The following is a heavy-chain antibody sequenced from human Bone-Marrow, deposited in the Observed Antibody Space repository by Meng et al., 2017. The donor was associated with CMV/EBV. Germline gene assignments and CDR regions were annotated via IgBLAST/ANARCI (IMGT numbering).Heavy chain of an antibody. J-gene: IGHJ4*02. D-gene: IGHD3-3*01. CDR3: ARAGYYDFWSGYYTVFDY. CDR1: GGSISSYY. CDR2: IYYSGST. Sequence: SETLSLTCTVSGGSISSYYWSWIRQPPGKGLEWIGYIYYSGSTNYNPSLKSRVTISVDTSKNQFSLKLSSVTAADTAVYYCARAGYYDFWSGYYTVFDYWGQGTLVTVSS. V-gene: IGHV4-59*01.